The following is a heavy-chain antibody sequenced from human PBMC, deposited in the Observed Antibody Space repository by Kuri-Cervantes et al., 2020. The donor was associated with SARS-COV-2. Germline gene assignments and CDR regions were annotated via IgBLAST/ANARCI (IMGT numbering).Heavy chain of an antibody. CDR3: ARDLLVGRRDFDY. CDR2: TLFKSKWSF. CDR1: GDSVSSNSAS. D-gene: IGHD2-15*01. Sequence: SQTLSLTCAISGDSVSSNSASWNWIRQSPSRGLEWLGRTLFKSKWSFDYAVSMRSRITISPDTSRNQFSLQLNSVTPDDTAVYYCARDLLVGRRDFDYWGQGNLVTVSS. V-gene: IGHV6-1*01. J-gene: IGHJ4*02.